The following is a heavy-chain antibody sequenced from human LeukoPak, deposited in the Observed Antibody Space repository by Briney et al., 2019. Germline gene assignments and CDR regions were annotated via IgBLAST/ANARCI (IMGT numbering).Heavy chain of an antibody. CDR3: ARGSGYYAGAEYFEH. D-gene: IGHD3-3*01. CDR2: INPNSGET. Sequence: ASVKVSCKASGYTLTSYYLHWVRQAPGQGPGWMGWINPNSGETNYALKFQGRVTMTRDTSINAAYLELGGLRSDDTAVYYCARGSGYYAGAEYFEHWGQGTLVTVSS. CDR1: GYTLTSYY. J-gene: IGHJ1*01. V-gene: IGHV1-2*02.